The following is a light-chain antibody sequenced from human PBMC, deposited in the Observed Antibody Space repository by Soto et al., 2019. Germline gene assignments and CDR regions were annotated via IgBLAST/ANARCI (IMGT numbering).Light chain of an antibody. CDR1: QGISSY. Sequence: DIQLTQSPSFLSASVGVRVTITCRASQGISSYLAWYQQKPGKAPKLLIYAASTLQSGVPSRFSGSGSGTEFTLTISSLQPEDFATYYCQQLNSYPQITFGGGTKVEIK. J-gene: IGKJ4*01. CDR2: AAS. V-gene: IGKV1-9*01. CDR3: QQLNSYPQIT.